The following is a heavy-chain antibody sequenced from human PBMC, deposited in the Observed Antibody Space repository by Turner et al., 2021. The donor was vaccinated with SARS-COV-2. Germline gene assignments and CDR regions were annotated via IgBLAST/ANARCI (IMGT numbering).Heavy chain of an antibody. CDR2: IYYSGST. Sequence: QLQLQESGPGLVKPSETLSLTCTVSGGSISSSSYYWGWTRQPPGKGLVWIGSIYYSGSTYYNQTLKGRVTIAVDKSKNQFNLKLSSVTDADTDVYDCVNEMTTVTHYYPYGMDVWGQGTTVTVSS. CDR1: GGSISSSSYY. D-gene: IGHD4-17*01. V-gene: IGHV4-39*01. CDR3: VNEMTTVTHYYPYGMDV. J-gene: IGHJ6*02.